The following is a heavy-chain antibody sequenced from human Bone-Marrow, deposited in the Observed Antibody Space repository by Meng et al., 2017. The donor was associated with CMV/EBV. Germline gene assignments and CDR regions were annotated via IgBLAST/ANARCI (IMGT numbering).Heavy chain of an antibody. CDR1: GGSFSGYY. V-gene: IGHV4-34*01. CDR2: INHSGST. J-gene: IGHJ4*02. CDR3: ARRRSLDY. Sequence: SETLSLTCAVYGGSFSGYYWSWIRQPPGKGLEWIGEINHSGSTNYNPSLKSRVTISVDTSKNQFSLKLSSVTAADTAVYYCARRRSLDYWGQGTLVTGSS.